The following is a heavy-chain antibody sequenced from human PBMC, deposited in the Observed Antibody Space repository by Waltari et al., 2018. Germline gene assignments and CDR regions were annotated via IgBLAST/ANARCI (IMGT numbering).Heavy chain of an antibody. CDR2: VHRTGRT. V-gene: IGHV4-4*02. CDR3: ARDRGRGLYLDS. Sequence: QLQLHQSGPGLVKPSESLSLPCVVSGASMSGSDFWSWVRQSPRKGLEWIGQVHRTGRTNYNPSLAGRVTVSIDTSNKQFSLTVSSPTAADTAIYYCARDRGRGLYLDSWGQGTLVTVSP. J-gene: IGHJ4*02. CDR1: GASMSGSDF. D-gene: IGHD2-15*01.